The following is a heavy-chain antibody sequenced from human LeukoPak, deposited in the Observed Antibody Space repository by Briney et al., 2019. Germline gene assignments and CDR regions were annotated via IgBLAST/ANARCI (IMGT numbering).Heavy chain of an antibody. CDR2: IYTSGST. CDR1: GGSISSGSYY. Sequence: PSQTLSLTCTVSGGSISSGSYYWSWIGQPAGKGLEWIGRIYTSGSTNYNPSLKSRVTISVDTSKNQFSLKLSSVTAADTAVYYCARDTGPSFWRGYYIRGFDYWGQGTLVTVSS. CDR3: ARDTGPSFWRGYYIRGFDY. V-gene: IGHV4-61*02. D-gene: IGHD3-3*01. J-gene: IGHJ4*02.